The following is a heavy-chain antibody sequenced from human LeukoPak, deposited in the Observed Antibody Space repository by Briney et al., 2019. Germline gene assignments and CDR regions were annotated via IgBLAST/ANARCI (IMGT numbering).Heavy chain of an antibody. CDR3: AKDRAYDFWSGYYQELDV. CDR1: GFTFSSYA. J-gene: IGHJ6*04. CDR2: IRYDGSNK. V-gene: IGHV3-30*02. D-gene: IGHD3-3*01. Sequence: GGSLRLSCAASGFTFSSYAMHWVRQAPGKGLEWVAFIRYDGSNKYYADSVKGRFTISRDNSKNTLYLQMNSLRAEDTAVYYCAKDRAYDFWSGYYQELDVWGKGTTVTVSS.